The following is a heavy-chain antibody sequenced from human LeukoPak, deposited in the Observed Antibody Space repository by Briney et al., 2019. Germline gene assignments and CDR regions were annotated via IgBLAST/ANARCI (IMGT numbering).Heavy chain of an antibody. CDR1: GFTFSSYS. Sequence: GGSLRLSCAASGFTFSSYSMNWVRQAPGKGLEWVSSISSSSSYIYYADSVKGRFTISRDNAMNSLYLQMNSLRDEDTAVYYCAIPYYYDSSGTWGGGEIHDCWGQGTLVTVSS. D-gene: IGHD3-22*01. V-gene: IGHV3-21*01. J-gene: IGHJ4*02. CDR3: AIPYYYDSSGTWGGGEIHDC. CDR2: ISSSSSYI.